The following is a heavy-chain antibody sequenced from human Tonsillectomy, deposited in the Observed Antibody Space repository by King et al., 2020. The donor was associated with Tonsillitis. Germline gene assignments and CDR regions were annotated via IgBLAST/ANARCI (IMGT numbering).Heavy chain of an antibody. J-gene: IGHJ4*02. D-gene: IGHD3-22*01. CDR3: VRLGDNSGYIDY. CDR2: INQGGSAK. Sequence: VQLVESGGDLVQPGGSLRLSCVASGFTFSSHWMTWVRQAPGKGLDWVASINQGGSAKHYVDSVKGRFTISRDTAKESVYLQMNSLRDEDTAVYYCVRLGDNSGYIDYWGQGTLVTVSS. CDR1: GFTFSSHW. V-gene: IGHV3-7*03.